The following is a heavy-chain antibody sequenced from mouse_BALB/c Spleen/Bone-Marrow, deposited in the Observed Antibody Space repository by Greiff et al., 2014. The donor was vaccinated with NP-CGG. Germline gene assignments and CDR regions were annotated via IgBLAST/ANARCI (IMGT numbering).Heavy chain of an antibody. Sequence: VMLVESGPGLVQPSQSLSITCTVSGFSLTTYGIHWIRQSPGKGLEWLGVILSGGSSDYNAAFISRVSINKDNSKSQVFFKMNSPQANDTAIYYCARNHDYDAYYFDYWGQGTFITVSS. J-gene: IGHJ2*02. CDR3: ARNHDYDAYYFDY. D-gene: IGHD2-4*01. CDR2: ILSGGSS. CDR1: GFSLTTYG. V-gene: IGHV2-2*02.